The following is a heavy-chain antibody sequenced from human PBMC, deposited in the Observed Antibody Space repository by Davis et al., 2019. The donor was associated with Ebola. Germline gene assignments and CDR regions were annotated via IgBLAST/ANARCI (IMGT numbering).Heavy chain of an antibody. D-gene: IGHD3-16*01. CDR3: AERGGSV. J-gene: IGHJ4*02. V-gene: IGHV4-59*01. CDR1: GGSISSYY. Sequence: PSETLSLTCTVSGGSISSYYWSWIRQPPGKGLEWIGSIYYTGSTNYNSSLNSRVTISVDTTKNQFSLKLSSVTAADTAMYYCAERGGSVWGQGTLVTVSS. CDR2: IYYTGST.